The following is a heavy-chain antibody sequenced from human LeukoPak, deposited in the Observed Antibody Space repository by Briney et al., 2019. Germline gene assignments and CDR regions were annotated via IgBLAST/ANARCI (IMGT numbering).Heavy chain of an antibody. D-gene: IGHD3-22*01. CDR2: ISGSGGST. V-gene: IGHV3-23*01. Sequence: GGSLRLSCAASGFTFSSYAMSWVRQAPGKGLEWVSAISGSGGSTYYADSVKGRFTISRDNSKNTLYLQMNSLRAEGTAVYYCAQDPPWRYYDDSSLGDWGQPTPLT. CDR3: AQDPPWRYYDDSSLGD. CDR1: GFTFSSYA. J-gene: IGHJ1*01.